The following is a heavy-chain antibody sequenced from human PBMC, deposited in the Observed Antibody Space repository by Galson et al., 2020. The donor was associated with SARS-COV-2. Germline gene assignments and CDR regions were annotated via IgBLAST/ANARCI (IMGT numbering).Heavy chain of an antibody. CDR3: ANRNELVWFEQLLFSSYSDGMDV. V-gene: IGHV4-34*01. CDR1: GGSFSGYY. D-gene: IGHD3-10*01. Sequence: SETLSLTCAVYGGSFSGYYWTWIRQPPGKGLEWIGEITHSGSSNNNPSLTSRVTISVDTSKNQSSLKLSSVTAADTGVSYCANRNELVWFEQLLFSSYSDGMDVGGEGTTGTVAS. J-gene: IGHJ6*04. CDR2: ITHSGSS.